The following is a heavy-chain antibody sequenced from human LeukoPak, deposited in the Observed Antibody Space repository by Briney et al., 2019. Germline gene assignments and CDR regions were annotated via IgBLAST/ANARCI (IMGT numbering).Heavy chain of an antibody. CDR1: GFTFSSYG. D-gene: IGHD3-9*01. CDR3: ARNHYYDILTGYVTYGMDV. V-gene: IGHV3-30*03. CDR2: ISYDGSNK. J-gene: IGHJ6*02. Sequence: GGSLRLSCAASGFTFSSYGMHWVRQAPGKGLEWVAVISYDGSNKYYADSVKGRFTISRDNSKNTLYLQMNSLRSDDTAVYYCARNHYYDILTGYVTYGMDVWGQGTTVTVSS.